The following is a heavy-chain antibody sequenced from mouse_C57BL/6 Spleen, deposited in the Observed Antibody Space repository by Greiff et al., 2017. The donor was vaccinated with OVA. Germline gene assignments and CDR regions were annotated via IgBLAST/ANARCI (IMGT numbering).Heavy chain of an antibody. D-gene: IGHD1-1*01. J-gene: IGHJ4*01. CDR1: GYTFTDYN. Sequence: EVQLQQSGPELVKPGASVKMSCKASGYTFTDYNMHWVKQSHGKSLEWIGYINPNNGGTSYNQKFKGKATLTVNKSSSTAYMELRSLTSEDAAVYYCARSRLYYYGSSDAMDYWGQGTSVTVSS. V-gene: IGHV1-22*01. CDR3: ARSRLYYYGSSDAMDY. CDR2: INPNNGGT.